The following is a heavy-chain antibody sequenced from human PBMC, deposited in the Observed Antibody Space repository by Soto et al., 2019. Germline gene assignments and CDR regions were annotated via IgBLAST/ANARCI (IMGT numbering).Heavy chain of an antibody. Sequence: SETLSLTCTVSGGSISSGTYYWGWIRQPPGKGLEWIGSLYYTGRTDYSPSLKSRVTISVYTSKNHFSLNLTSVTAADTAVYYCARRLARGVIGWFDLWGQGTLVIFSS. D-gene: IGHD3-10*01. CDR2: LYYTGRT. CDR3: ARRLARGVIGWFDL. CDR1: GGSISSGTYY. V-gene: IGHV4-39*02. J-gene: IGHJ5*02.